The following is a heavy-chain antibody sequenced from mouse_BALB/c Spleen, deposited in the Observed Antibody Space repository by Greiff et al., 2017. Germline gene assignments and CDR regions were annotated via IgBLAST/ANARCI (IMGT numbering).Heavy chain of an antibody. Sequence: EVKLVESGGGLVKPGGSLKLSCAASGFTFSDYYMYWVRQTPEKRLEWVATISDGGSYTYYPDSVKGRFTISRDNAKNNLYLQMSSLKSEDTAMYYCARATGAYWGQGTLVTVSA. V-gene: IGHV5-4*02. J-gene: IGHJ3*01. CDR2: ISDGGSYT. CDR3: ARATGAY. CDR1: GFTFSDYY.